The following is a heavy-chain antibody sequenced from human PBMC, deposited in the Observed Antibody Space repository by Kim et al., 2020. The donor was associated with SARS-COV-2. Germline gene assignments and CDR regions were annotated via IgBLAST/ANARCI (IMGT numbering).Heavy chain of an antibody. Sequence: GGSLRLSCSASGFTFSSYAMHWVRQAPGKGLEYVSAISSNGGSTYYADSVKGRFTISRDNSKNTLYLQMSSLRAEDTAVYYCVKVERDLLWFGATFDYWGQGTLVTVSS. CDR2: ISSNGGST. CDR3: VKVERDLLWFGATFDY. D-gene: IGHD3-10*01. J-gene: IGHJ4*02. V-gene: IGHV3-64D*06. CDR1: GFTFSSYA.